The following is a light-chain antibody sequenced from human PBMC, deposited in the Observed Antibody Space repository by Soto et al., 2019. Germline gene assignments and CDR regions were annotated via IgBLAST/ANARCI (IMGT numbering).Light chain of an antibody. J-gene: IGKJ4*02. Sequence: IVVRKCPRTGARSPGERETVCCMAIQCVSNNYLAWYQLIPGHAPRLLIYGASNRATSIPDRFSGSGSGTDFTLTISRLEHEDFPVYYYQPYCSSGTFTEGTQLDIK. CDR3: QPYCSSGT. CDR2: GAS. CDR1: QCVSNNY. V-gene: IGKV3-20*01.